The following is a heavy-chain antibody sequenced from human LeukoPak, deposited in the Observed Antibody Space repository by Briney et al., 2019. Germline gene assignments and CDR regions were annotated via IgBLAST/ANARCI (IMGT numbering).Heavy chain of an antibody. V-gene: IGHV4-59*01. Sequence: SSETLSFTCTVSGGSISSYYWSWIRQPPGKGLEWIGYIYYSGSTNYNPSLKSRVTISVDTSKNQFSLKLSSVTAADTAVYYCARGPLNWFDPWGQGTLVTVSS. CDR2: IYYSGST. J-gene: IGHJ5*02. CDR1: GGSISSYY. CDR3: ARGPLNWFDP.